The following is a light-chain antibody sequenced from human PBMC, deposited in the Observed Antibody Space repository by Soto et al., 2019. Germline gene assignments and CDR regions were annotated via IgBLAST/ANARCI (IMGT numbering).Light chain of an antibody. CDR2: DAS. V-gene: IGKV3-11*01. J-gene: IGKJ5*01. CDR3: QQRSNWPPEIT. Sequence: EIVMTQSPATLSXXXXXXXXXXXGAXQSVSSYLAWYQQKPGQAPRLLISDASKRATGVPARFSGSGSGTDFTLTISSLEPEDFAVYYCQQRSNWPPEITFGQGTRLEIK. CDR1: QSVSSY.